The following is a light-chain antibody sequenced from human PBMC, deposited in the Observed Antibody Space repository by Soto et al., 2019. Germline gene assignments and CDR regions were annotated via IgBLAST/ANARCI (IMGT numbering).Light chain of an antibody. CDR1: QGISSD. V-gene: IGKV1D-13*01. CDR2: DAS. J-gene: IGKJ3*01. Sequence: AIPLTQSPSSLSASLGDRVTITCRASQGISSDLAWYQQKPGKAPKLLIYDASSLESGVPSRFSGSGSGTDFTLTSSSLQPEDFATYYCQQFNKYPLTFGPGTKVDIK. CDR3: QQFNKYPLT.